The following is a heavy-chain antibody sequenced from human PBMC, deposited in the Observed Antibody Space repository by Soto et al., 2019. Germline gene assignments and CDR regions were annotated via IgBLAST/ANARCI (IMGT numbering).Heavy chain of an antibody. CDR2: IYYSGST. CDR1: GGSISSSSYY. D-gene: IGHD3-22*01. CDR3: AGLKYFHSSDYLGH. J-gene: IGHJ4*02. Sequence: SETLSLTCTVSGGSISSSSYYWGWIRQPPGKGLEWIGSIYYSGSTYYNPSLKSRVTISVDTSKNQFSLRLSSVTAADTAVYYCAGLKYFHSSDYLGHWGQGTRVTVSS. V-gene: IGHV4-39*01.